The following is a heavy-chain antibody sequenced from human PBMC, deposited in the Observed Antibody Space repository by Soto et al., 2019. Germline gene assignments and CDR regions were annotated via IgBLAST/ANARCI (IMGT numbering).Heavy chain of an antibody. V-gene: IGHV4-59*01. CDR1: GGSISSYY. D-gene: IGHD5-12*01. CDR3: ARQLRSKYYYYMDV. Sequence: SETLSLTCTVSGGSISSYYWSWIRQPPGKGLEWIGYIYYSGSTNYNPSLKSRVTISVDTSKNQFSLKLSSVTAADTAVYYCARQLRSKYYYYMDVWGKGTTVTVSS. J-gene: IGHJ6*03. CDR2: IYYSGST.